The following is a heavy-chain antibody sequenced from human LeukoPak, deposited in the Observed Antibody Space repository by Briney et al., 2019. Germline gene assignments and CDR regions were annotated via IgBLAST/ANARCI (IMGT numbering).Heavy chain of an antibody. Sequence: GGSQRLSCAASGFTFSSYWMHWVRQAPGKGLVWVSRINSDGSSTSYADSVKGRFTISRDNAKNTLYLQMNSLRAEDTAVYYCARVPYNWNYDYWGQGTLVTVSS. V-gene: IGHV3-74*01. J-gene: IGHJ4*02. D-gene: IGHD1-7*01. CDR3: ARVPYNWNYDY. CDR2: INSDGSST. CDR1: GFTFSSYW.